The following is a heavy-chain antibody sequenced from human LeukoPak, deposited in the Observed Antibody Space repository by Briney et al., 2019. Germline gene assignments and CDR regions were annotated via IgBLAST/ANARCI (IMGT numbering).Heavy chain of an antibody. D-gene: IGHD1-26*01. CDR3: ARDGIVGATYPYYYYMDV. Sequence: PSETLSLTCTVSGGSISSYYWSWIRQPPGKGLEWIGYIYYSGSTNYNPSLKSRVTISVDTSKNQFSLKLCSVTAADTAVYYCARDGIVGATYPYYYYMDVWGKGTTVTVSS. J-gene: IGHJ6*03. CDR1: GGSISSYY. V-gene: IGHV4-59*01. CDR2: IYYSGST.